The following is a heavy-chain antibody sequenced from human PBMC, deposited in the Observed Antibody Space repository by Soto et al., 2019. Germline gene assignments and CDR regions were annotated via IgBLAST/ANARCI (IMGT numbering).Heavy chain of an antibody. CDR1: GFTFSSYA. D-gene: IGHD6-19*01. CDR2: ISGSGGST. J-gene: IGHJ4*02. V-gene: IGHV3-23*01. Sequence: GGSLRLSCAASGFTFSSYAMSWVRQAPGKGLEWVSAISGSGGSTYYADSVKGRFTISRDNSKNTLYLQMNSLRAEDTAVYYCARVNSSGYNGPFDYWGQGTLVTVSS. CDR3: ARVNSSGYNGPFDY.